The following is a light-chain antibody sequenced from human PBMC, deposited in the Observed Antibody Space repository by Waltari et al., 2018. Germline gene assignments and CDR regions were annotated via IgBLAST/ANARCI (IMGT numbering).Light chain of an antibody. V-gene: IGKV4-1*01. CDR3: QQYYTTPT. CDR1: QTLFYSPNNKNY. Sequence: DIVMTQSPDSLAVSLGERATINCKSSQTLFYSPNNKNYLAWYQLKPGQPPKLLIFLATTRESGFPDRFSGSGSATDFTLTIDTLQAEDVAVYYCQQYYTTPTFGQGTKVEIK. CDR2: LAT. J-gene: IGKJ1*01.